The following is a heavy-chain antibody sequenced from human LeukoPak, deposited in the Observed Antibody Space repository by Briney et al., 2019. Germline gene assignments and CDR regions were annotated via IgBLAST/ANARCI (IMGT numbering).Heavy chain of an antibody. CDR2: ISAYNGNT. CDR3: ARGGGTTGTTSLDY. J-gene: IGHJ4*02. CDR1: GYTFTSYG. V-gene: IGHV1-18*01. Sequence: ASVKVSCKASGYTFTSYGINWVRQAPGQGLEWMGWISAYNGNTNYAQKLQGRVNMTTDTSTSTAYMELRSLRSDDTAVYYCARGGGTTGTTSLDYWGQGTLVTVSS. D-gene: IGHD1/OR15-1a*01.